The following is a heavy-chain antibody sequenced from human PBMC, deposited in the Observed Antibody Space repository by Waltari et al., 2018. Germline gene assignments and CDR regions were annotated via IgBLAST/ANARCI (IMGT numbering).Heavy chain of an antibody. Sequence: QVQLQQWGAGLLRPSETLSLSCGVQGDPISGYYWSWIRQAPGKGLQGIGQVHHSGTTNYNPSLKNRLNISGDRSKNQIYLRLTSVTAADTGVYYCARGGGFSGHDSHYFDFWGQGDLVTVSS. CDR3: ARGGGFSGHDSHYFDF. J-gene: IGHJ4*02. CDR2: VHHSGTT. CDR1: GDPISGYY. V-gene: IGHV4-34*01. D-gene: IGHD5-12*01.